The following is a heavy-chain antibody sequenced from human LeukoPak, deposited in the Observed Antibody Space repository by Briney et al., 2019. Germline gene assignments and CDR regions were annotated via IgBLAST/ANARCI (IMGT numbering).Heavy chain of an antibody. CDR2: VFYSGTT. V-gene: IGHV4-59*08. D-gene: IGHD6-13*01. Sequence: SETLSLTCSVSGGSITGYYWSWIRQPPGKGLEWIGYVFYSGTTLYNPSLKSRVTISVDTSKTQFSLKLTFVTAADTAVYYCTAAGTSRIYWGQGTLVTVSS. J-gene: IGHJ4*02. CDR1: GGSITGYY. CDR3: TAAGTSRIY.